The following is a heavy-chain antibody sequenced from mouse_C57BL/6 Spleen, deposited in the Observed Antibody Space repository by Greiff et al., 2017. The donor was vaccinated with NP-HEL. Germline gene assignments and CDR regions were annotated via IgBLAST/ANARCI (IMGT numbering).Heavy chain of an antibody. V-gene: IGHV1-42*01. D-gene: IGHD2-3*01. CDR2: INPSTGGT. CDR3: ARDDGYYEGFAY. Sequence: VQLQQSGPELVKPGASVKISCKASGYSFTGYYMNWVKQSPEKSLEWIGEINPSTGGTTYNQKFKAKATLTVDKSSSTAYMQLKSLTSEDSAVYYCARDDGYYEGFAYWGQGTLVTVSA. J-gene: IGHJ3*01. CDR1: GYSFTGYY.